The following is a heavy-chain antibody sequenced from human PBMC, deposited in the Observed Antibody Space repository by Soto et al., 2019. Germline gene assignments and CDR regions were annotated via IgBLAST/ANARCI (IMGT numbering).Heavy chain of an antibody. CDR3: AGGYYYDSSGLYSLILNFDH. J-gene: IGHJ4*02. V-gene: IGHV3-30-3*01. CDR1: GFTFRTYS. CDR2: ISYDGSNK. Sequence: QVQLVESGGGVVQPGKSLRLSCAASGFTFRTYSMHWVRQVPGKGLEWVAVISYDGSNKYYADSVKGRFTISRDNSNNTLHLQMNFLRADDTAVYYCAGGYYYDSSGLYSLILNFDHWGQGTLVTVSS. D-gene: IGHD3-22*01.